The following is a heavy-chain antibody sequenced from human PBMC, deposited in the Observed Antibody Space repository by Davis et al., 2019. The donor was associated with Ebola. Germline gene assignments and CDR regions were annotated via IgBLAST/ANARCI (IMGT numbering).Heavy chain of an antibody. V-gene: IGHV4-39*01. J-gene: IGHJ4*02. Sequence: MPSETLSLTCTVSGGSISSSSYYWGWIRQPPGKGLEWIGSIYYSGSTYYNPSLKSRVTISVDTSKNQFSLKLSSVTAADTAVYYCARGQWKGYRGLPYYWGQGTLVTVSS. D-gene: IGHD1-26*01. CDR3: ARGQWKGYRGLPYY. CDR2: IYYSGST. CDR1: GGSISSSSYY.